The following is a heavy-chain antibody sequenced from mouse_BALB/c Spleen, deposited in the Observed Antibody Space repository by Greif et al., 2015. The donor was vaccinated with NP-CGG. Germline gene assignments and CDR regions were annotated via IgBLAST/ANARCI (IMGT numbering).Heavy chain of an antibody. CDR2: ISSGGSYT. CDR1: GFTFSSYA. Sequence: EVMLVESGGGLVKPGGSLKLSCAASGFTFSSYAMSWVRQTPEKRLEWVATISSGGSYTYYPDSVKGRFTISRDNAKNTLYLQMSSLRSEDTATHYCARQEELGRTYWGQGTTLTVSS. V-gene: IGHV5-9-1*01. CDR3: ARQEELGRTY. J-gene: IGHJ2*01. D-gene: IGHD4-1*01.